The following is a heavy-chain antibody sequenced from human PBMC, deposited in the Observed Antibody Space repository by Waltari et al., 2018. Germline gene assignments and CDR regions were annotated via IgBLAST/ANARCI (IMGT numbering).Heavy chain of an antibody. CDR2: INADESAK. Sequence: EMQLVESGGGLVQPGGSLRLSCADSGLTFSSSWMTWVRQAPGKGLERVAIINADESAKYYLDSVEGRFTISRDNAKNSLYLQMNSLRAEDTAIYYCARDRAYSSFDYWGQGTLVTVSS. V-gene: IGHV3-7*01. D-gene: IGHD5-18*01. CDR3: ARDRAYSSFDY. J-gene: IGHJ4*02. CDR1: GLTFSSSW.